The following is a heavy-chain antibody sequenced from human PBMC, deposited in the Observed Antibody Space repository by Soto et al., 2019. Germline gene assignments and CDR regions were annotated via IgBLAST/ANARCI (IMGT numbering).Heavy chain of an antibody. J-gene: IGHJ5*02. V-gene: IGHV3-74*01. CDR1: GITMNGYW. CDR2: IKSDGSVT. Sequence: GGSLRLTCAASGITMNGYWMSWVRQVPGKRLVWVSRIKSDGSVTSYADSVKGRFTISRDNAKNTLYLQMNSLRAEDTAVYYCARSDWFDPWGQGTLVTVSS. CDR3: ARSDWFDP.